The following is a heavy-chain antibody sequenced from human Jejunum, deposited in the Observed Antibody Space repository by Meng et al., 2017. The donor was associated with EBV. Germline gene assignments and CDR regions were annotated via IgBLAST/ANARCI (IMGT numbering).Heavy chain of an antibody. J-gene: IGHJ4*02. Sequence: LVGSGGGLVMPGGSLRLSCAASGFTLSTYWMHWVRQAPGKGLVWVSRISSDGRSITYADSVKGRFTISRDNAKNTLYLQMNSLRVEDTAVYYCATGQGDSRYYFDSWSQGTLVTVSS. D-gene: IGHD3-10*01. V-gene: IGHV3-74*01. CDR3: ATGQGDSRYYFDS. CDR2: ISSDGRSI. CDR1: GFTLSTYW.